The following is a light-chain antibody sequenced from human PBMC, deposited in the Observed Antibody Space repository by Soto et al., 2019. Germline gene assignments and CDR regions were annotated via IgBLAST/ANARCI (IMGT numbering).Light chain of an antibody. V-gene: IGKV3-11*01. CDR1: QSVSRN. CDR2: DAS. Sequence: EIVLTQSTATLCLSPGERATLSCRASQSVSRNLAWYQQKPGQAPRLLIYDASNRATGIPARFSGSGSVTDSTLTISSLEPEDFAVYYCQQRSNWATFGPGTKVDIK. J-gene: IGKJ3*01. CDR3: QQRSNWAT.